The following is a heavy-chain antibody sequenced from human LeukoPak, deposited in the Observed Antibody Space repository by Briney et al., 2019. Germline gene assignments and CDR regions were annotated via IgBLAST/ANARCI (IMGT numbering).Heavy chain of an antibody. D-gene: IGHD3-22*01. V-gene: IGHV3-72*01. Sequence: GGSLRLSCAASGFTFSDHYMDWVRRAPGKGLEWVGRTRNKANSYTTEYAASVKGRFTISRDDSKNSLYLQMNSLKTEDTAVYYCARARYYYDSSGYLLDVWGKGTTVTVSS. J-gene: IGHJ6*04. CDR1: GFTFSDHY. CDR3: ARARYYYDSSGYLLDV. CDR2: TRNKANSYTT.